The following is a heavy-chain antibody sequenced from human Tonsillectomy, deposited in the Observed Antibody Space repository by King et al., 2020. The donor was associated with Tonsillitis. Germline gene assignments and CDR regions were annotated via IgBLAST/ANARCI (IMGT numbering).Heavy chain of an antibody. Sequence: VQLVQSGAEVKKPGESLKISCKGSGYSFTSYWIGWVRQMPGKGLEWMWSIYPGDSDTRSSPSFQGQVTISADKSISTAYLQWRSLKASDTAMFYCARPRRKSINDAFDIWGQGTMVTVSS. J-gene: IGHJ3*02. D-gene: IGHD1-14*01. CDR1: GYSFTSYW. V-gene: IGHV5-51*01. CDR2: IYPGDSDT. CDR3: ARPRRKSINDAFDI.